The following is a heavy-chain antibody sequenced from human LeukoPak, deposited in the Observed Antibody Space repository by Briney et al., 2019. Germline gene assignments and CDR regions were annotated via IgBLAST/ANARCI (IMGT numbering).Heavy chain of an antibody. Sequence: GGSLRLSCAASGFTFSTYTMNWVRQAPGKGLEWVSGIYGSGGASFYADSVKGRFTISRDNSQNTVFLQMDSLRAEDTAVYYCARRDYYDSSGYYFDYWGQGTLVTVSS. J-gene: IGHJ4*02. CDR1: GFTFSTYT. D-gene: IGHD3-22*01. V-gene: IGHV3-23*01. CDR2: IYGSGGAS. CDR3: ARRDYYDSSGYYFDY.